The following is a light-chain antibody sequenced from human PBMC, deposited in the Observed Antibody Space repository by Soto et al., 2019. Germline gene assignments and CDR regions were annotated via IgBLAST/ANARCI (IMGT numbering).Light chain of an antibody. CDR1: QTVSSSY. V-gene: IGKV3-20*01. CDR3: QQYGTSPRT. CDR2: GAS. Sequence: EIVLTQSPGTLSGSPGERGTLSCRASQTVSSSYLGWYQQKPGQAPRLLIYGASSRATGIPDRFSGSGSGTDFTLTISRLEPEDFAMYYCQQYGTSPRTFGQGSKVEIK. J-gene: IGKJ1*01.